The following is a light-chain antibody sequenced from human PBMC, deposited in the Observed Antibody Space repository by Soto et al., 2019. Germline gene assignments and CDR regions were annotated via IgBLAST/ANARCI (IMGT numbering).Light chain of an antibody. CDR3: QSYDSTLSARYV. CDR1: SSNIGAGYD. Sequence: VLTQPPSVSWAPGQRVTMSSTGSSSNIGAGYDVHWYQQRPGAAPKPLISANINRPSGVPDRFSGSMSGTSSSLAITGLQADDEGDYYCQSYDSTLSARYVFGTGTKVTVL. V-gene: IGLV1-40*01. CDR2: ANI. J-gene: IGLJ1*01.